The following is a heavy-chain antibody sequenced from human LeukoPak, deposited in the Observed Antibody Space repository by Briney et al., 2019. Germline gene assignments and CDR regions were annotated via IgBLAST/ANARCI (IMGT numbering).Heavy chain of an antibody. CDR3: ARDEVASTFYYFDY. CDR1: GFTFSSYG. V-gene: IGHV3-33*01. Sequence: PGRSLRLSCVASGFTFSSYGMHWVRQAPGKGLEWVAVIWYDGSNKYFADSVRGRFTISRDNSKNALYLQMNSLRAEDTAVYYCARDEVASTFYYFDYWGQGTLVTVSS. D-gene: IGHD2-2*01. J-gene: IGHJ4*02. CDR2: IWYDGSNK.